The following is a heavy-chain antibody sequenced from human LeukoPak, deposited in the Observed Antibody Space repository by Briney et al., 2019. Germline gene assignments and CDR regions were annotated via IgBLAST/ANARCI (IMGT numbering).Heavy chain of an antibody. J-gene: IGHJ4*02. CDR2: IKVYGDTT. Sequence: ASVKVSCKASGNTFTSFHIHWVRQAPGQGLEYMGIIKVYGDTTIYVQRFQGRITMTRDTSTSTVYMELSSLNSEDTAVYYCARESPSTFYFDYWGQGTLVTVSS. D-gene: IGHD1-1*01. V-gene: IGHV1-46*01. CDR1: GNTFTSFH. CDR3: ARESPSTFYFDY.